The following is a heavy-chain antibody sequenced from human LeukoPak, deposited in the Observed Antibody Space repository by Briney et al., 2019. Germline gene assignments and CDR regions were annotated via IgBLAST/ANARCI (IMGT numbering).Heavy chain of an antibody. CDR3: ARAAMVRGVIGWFDP. CDR2: ISSSSSYI. V-gene: IGHV3-21*01. J-gene: IGHJ5*02. D-gene: IGHD3-10*01. CDR1: GFTFSSYS. Sequence: GGSLRLSCAASGFTFSSYSMNWVRQAPGKGLEWGSSISSSSSYIYYADSVKGRFTISRDNAKNSLYLQMNSLRAEDTAVYYCARAAMVRGVIGWFDPWGQGTLVTVSS.